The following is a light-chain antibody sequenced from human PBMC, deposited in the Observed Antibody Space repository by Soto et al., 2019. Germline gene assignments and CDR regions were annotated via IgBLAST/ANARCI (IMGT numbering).Light chain of an antibody. V-gene: IGLV1-40*01. CDR1: SSNIGSGYD. CDR2: GNS. Sequence: QSVLTQPPSGSGAPGQRVTISCTGTSSNIGSGYDVHWYQQLPGTAPKLLIYGNSNRPSGVPDRFSGSKSGTSASLAITGRQAEDEADYYCQSYDSSLSVVFGGGTKLTVL. CDR3: QSYDSSLSVV. J-gene: IGLJ2*01.